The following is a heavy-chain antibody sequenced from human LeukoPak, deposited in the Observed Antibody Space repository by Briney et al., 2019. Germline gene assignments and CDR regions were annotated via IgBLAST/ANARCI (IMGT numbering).Heavy chain of an antibody. J-gene: IGHJ4*02. CDR2: IKQDGSEK. CDR1: GFTLSSFW. Sequence: GGSLRLSCAASGFTLSSFWMGWGRQAPGKGLEWVASIKQDGSEKYYVDSVKGRFTISRDNAKNSLYLQMNSLRVEDTALYYCARAWTGTGPGDCWGQGTLVTVSS. D-gene: IGHD1-1*01. CDR3: ARAWTGTGPGDC. V-gene: IGHV3-7*04.